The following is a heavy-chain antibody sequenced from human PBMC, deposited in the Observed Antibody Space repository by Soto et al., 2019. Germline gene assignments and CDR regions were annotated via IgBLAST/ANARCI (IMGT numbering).Heavy chain of an antibody. V-gene: IGHV5-10-1*03. CDR2: IDPNDSYS. D-gene: IGHD6-6*01. CDR3: ARRSRSPNHYCYGMDV. J-gene: IGHJ6*02. CDR1: GYSFTSHW. Sequence: EVQLVQSGAEVKKPGESLTISCKGSGYSFTSHWIIWVRQMPGRGLEWMGRIDPNDSYSKYSPSFQGHVTISADKSISTAYVQWSSLKASDTAIYYCARRSRSPNHYCYGMDVWGQGTTVTVSS.